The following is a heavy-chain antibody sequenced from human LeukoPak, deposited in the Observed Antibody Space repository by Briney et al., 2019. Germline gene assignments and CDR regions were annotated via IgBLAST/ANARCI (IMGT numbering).Heavy chain of an antibody. CDR2: IRYDGSNK. Sequence: SGGSLRLSCAASGFTFSSYGMHWVRQAPGKGLEWVAFIRYDGSNKYYADSVKGRFTISRDNSKNTPYLQMNSLRAEDTAVYYCAKGRGYYGSGVPPLDYWGQGTLVTVSS. V-gene: IGHV3-30*02. CDR3: AKGRGYYGSGVPPLDY. D-gene: IGHD3-10*01. CDR1: GFTFSSYG. J-gene: IGHJ4*02.